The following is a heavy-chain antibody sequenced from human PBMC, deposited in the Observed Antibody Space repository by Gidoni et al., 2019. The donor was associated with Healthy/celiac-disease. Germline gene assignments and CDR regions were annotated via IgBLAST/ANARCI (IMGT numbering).Heavy chain of an antibody. D-gene: IGHD6-19*01. CDR3: ARAGALAVAGQGDAFDI. V-gene: IGHV1-18*01. Sequence: QVQLVQSGAEVKKPGASVKVSCKASGYTFTSYAISWVRQAPEQGLEWMGWISAYNGNTNYAQKLQGRVTMTTDTSTSTAYMELRSLRSDDTAVYYCARAGALAVAGQGDAFDIWGQGTMVTVSS. CDR1: GYTFTSYA. CDR2: ISAYNGNT. J-gene: IGHJ3*02.